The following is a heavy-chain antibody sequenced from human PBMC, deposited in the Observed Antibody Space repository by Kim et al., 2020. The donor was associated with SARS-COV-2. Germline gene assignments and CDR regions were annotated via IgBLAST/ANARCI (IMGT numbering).Heavy chain of an antibody. CDR2: ISSSSSYT. Sequence: GGSLRLSCAASGFTFSDYYMSWIRQAPGKGLEWVSYISSSSSYTNYADSVKGRFTISRDNAKNSLYLQMNSLRAEDTAVYYCARFPTVPLVYYYYGMDVWGQGTTVTVSS. CDR3: ARFPTVPLVYYYYGMDV. D-gene: IGHD4-17*01. V-gene: IGHV3-11*03. J-gene: IGHJ6*02. CDR1: GFTFSDYY.